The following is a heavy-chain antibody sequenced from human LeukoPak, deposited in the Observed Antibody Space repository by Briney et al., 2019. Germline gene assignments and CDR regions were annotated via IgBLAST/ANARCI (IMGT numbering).Heavy chain of an antibody. V-gene: IGHV3-30*01. J-gene: IGHJ6*03. D-gene: IGHD2-2*02. Sequence: GGPLRLLCAASGLTYRSYAMHCPRQAPGKAREWVAVISYDGSNKYYADPVKGRFTISKDNSKNTLYLQMNSLRAEDTAVYYCARSWGYCSSTSCYTAVRDYYYYYMDVWGKGTTVTVSS. CDR3: ARSWGYCSSTSCYTAVRDYYYYYMDV. CDR2: ISYDGSNK. CDR1: GLTYRSYA.